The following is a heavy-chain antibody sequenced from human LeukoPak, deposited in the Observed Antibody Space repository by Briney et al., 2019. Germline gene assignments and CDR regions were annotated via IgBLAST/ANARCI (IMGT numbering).Heavy chain of an antibody. Sequence: ASVKVSCKSSGGTFSSYAISWVRQAPGQGLEWMGRIIPILGIANYAQKFQGRVTIIADKSTSTAYMELSSLRSEDTAVYYCARGRGSSAGAFDIWGQGTMVTVSS. D-gene: IGHD6-19*01. CDR3: ARGRGSSAGAFDI. J-gene: IGHJ3*02. V-gene: IGHV1-69*04. CDR1: GGTFSSYA. CDR2: IIPILGIA.